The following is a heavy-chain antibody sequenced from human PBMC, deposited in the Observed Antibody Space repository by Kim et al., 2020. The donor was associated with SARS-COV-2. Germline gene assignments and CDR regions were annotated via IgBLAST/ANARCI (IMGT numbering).Heavy chain of an antibody. CDR3: AKPDTFDY. D-gene: IGHD5-18*01. Sequence: GGSTYYADTGKRRFTISRENSKNTLYLQMNSLRGEDTAVYYCAKPDTFDYWGQGTLVTVSS. V-gene: IGHV3-23*01. J-gene: IGHJ4*02. CDR2: GGST.